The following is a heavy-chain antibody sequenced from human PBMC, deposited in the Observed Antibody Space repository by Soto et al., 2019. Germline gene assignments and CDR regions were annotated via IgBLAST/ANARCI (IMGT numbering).Heavy chain of an antibody. D-gene: IGHD3-22*01. Sequence: ASGKVSCKASGYSFTSYAMDWVRQAPGQRVEWMGSINTGNGQTKYSQKFQGRVTITRDTSASTAYMELSSLRSEDTAVYYCARVRNYYDSSGYEMNAFDIWGQGTMVTVSS. V-gene: IGHV1-3*04. CDR2: INTGNGQT. J-gene: IGHJ3*02. CDR1: GYSFTSYA. CDR3: ARVRNYYDSSGYEMNAFDI.